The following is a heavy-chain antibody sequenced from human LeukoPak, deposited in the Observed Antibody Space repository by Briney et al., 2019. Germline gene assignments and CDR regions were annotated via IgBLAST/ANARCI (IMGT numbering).Heavy chain of an antibody. J-gene: IGHJ4*02. V-gene: IGHV3-23*01. D-gene: IGHD6-13*01. Sequence: GGSLRLSCAASGFTFSSYAMSWVRQAPGKGLEWVSAISSSGGSTYYADSVKGRFTISRDNSKNTLYLQMDSLRAEDTAVYYCVGYSSSWYVGDFDYWGQGTLVTVSS. CDR1: GFTFSSYA. CDR2: ISSSGGST. CDR3: VGYSSSWYVGDFDY.